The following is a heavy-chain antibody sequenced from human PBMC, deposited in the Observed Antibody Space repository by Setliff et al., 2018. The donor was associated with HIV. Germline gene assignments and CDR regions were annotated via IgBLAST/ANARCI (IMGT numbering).Heavy chain of an antibody. Sequence: GASVKVSCKASGYTFTSYGISWVRQAPGQGLEWMGWISAYNGNTNYAQKLQGRVTMTTDTSTSTAYMELRSLRSDDTAVYYCARDRGIRRFGEVAFDIWGQGTMVNVSS. CDR2: ISAYNGNT. CDR1: GYTFTSYG. CDR3: ARDRGIRRFGEVAFDI. D-gene: IGHD3-10*01. V-gene: IGHV1-18*01. J-gene: IGHJ3*02.